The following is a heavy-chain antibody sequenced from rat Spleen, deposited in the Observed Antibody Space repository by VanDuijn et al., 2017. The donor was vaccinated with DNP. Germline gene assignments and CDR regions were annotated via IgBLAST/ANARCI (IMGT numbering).Heavy chain of an antibody. CDR3: ARSGIRVYYAMDA. Sequence: EVQLQESGPGLVKPSQSLSLTCSVTGYSITSSYRWNWIRKFPGNKLEWMGYINSAGSTNYNPSLKSRISITRETSKNQFFLQVNSVTTEDTATYYCARSGIRVYYAMDAWGQGTSVTVSS. CDR2: INSAGST. CDR1: GYSITSSYR. J-gene: IGHJ4*01. D-gene: IGHD4-3*01. V-gene: IGHV3-3*01.